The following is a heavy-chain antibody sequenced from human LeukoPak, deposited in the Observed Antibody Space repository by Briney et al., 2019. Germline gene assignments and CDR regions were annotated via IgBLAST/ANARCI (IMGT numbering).Heavy chain of an antibody. CDR3: ARRKLFDSSGYYGFDY. V-gene: IGHV1-2*02. D-gene: IGHD3-22*01. J-gene: IGHJ4*02. Sequence: ASVTVSCKASGYTFTGYYMHWVRQAPGQGLEWMGWINPNSGGTNYAQKFQGRVTMTRDTSISTAYMELSRLRSDDTAVYYCARRKLFDSSGYYGFDYWGQGTLVTVSS. CDR1: GYTFTGYY. CDR2: INPNSGGT.